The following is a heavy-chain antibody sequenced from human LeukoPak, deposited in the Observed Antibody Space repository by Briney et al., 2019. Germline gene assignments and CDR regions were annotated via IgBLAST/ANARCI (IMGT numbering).Heavy chain of an antibody. D-gene: IGHD1-26*01. CDR1: GFSVISNY. CDR3: ARDAGGTYSLAFDL. J-gene: IGHJ3*01. V-gene: IGHV3-53*01. Sequence: TGGSLRLSCAASGFSVISNYMNWVRQAPRKGLEWVSVIYSGGSANYIDSVKGRFTISRDNSKNTLYLQMNSLRAEDTAVYYCARDAGGTYSLAFDLWGQGTMVTVSS. CDR2: IYSGGSA.